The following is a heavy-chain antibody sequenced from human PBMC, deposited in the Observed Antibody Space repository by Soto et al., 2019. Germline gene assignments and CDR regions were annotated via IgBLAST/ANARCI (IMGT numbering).Heavy chain of an antibody. CDR2: ISSSGSTT. J-gene: IGHJ4*02. Sequence: PGGSLRLSCAASGFSLSDYYMSWIRQAPGEGLEWVSYISSSGSTTHCADSVKGRFTISKDNAKNSVYLQMNSLRAEDTAVYYCARVRGDSSGSYYFDYWGQGTLVTVSS. CDR3: ARVRGDSSGSYYFDY. V-gene: IGHV3-11*01. CDR1: GFSLSDYY. D-gene: IGHD3-22*01.